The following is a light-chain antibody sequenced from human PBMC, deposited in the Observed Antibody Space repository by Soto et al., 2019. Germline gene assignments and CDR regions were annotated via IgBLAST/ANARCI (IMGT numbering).Light chain of an antibody. Sequence: DIQMTQSPSSLSASVGDRVTISCRASQGIGSYVNWYQQKPGKAPRLVIYDGSTLVRGVPSRFSGTGSGTEFTLTISILQPDDFGTYYCQLFESLPLSFGGGTKVEI. J-gene: IGKJ4*01. CDR2: DGS. CDR3: QLFESLPLS. V-gene: IGKV1-33*01. CDR1: QGIGSY.